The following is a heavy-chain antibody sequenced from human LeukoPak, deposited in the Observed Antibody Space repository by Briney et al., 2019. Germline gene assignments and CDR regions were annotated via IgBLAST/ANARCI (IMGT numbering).Heavy chain of an antibody. CDR1: GFTFRSHW. CDR2: INSDGNSI. Sequence: PGGSLRLSCAASGFTFRSHWMHWVRRAPGKGLEWVSRINSDGNSINYADSVKGRFTISRDNAKNTVYLQMNSLRAEDTAAYYCARGKGNFGYTGFDYWGQGTLVTVSS. V-gene: IGHV3-74*01. D-gene: IGHD2-2*02. CDR3: ARGKGNFGYTGFDY. J-gene: IGHJ4*02.